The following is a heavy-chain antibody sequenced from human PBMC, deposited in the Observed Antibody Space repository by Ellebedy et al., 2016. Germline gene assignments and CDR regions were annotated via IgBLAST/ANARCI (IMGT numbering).Heavy chain of an antibody. CDR3: AKDNMGWELLGSSFDY. D-gene: IGHD1-26*01. Sequence: GGSLRLSCAASGFTVTNKYMGWVRQAPGKGLEWVSVLYAGGTTFYADSVKGRFTISRDNSKNTLYLQMNSLRAEDTALYYCAKDNMGWELLGSSFDYWGQGTLVIASS. CDR2: LYAGGTT. J-gene: IGHJ4*02. V-gene: IGHV3-53*05. CDR1: GFTVTNKY.